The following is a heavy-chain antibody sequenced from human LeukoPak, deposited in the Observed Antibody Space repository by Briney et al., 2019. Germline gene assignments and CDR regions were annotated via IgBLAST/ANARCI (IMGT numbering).Heavy chain of an antibody. Sequence: ASVKVSCKASGYTFTGYYMHWVRQAPGQGLEWMGWINPNSGGTNYAQKFQGRVTITADESTSTAYMELSSLRSEDTAVYYYACRYGGIGNYYYYYYMDVWGKGTTVTISS. V-gene: IGHV1-2*02. D-gene: IGHD3-16*01. CDR3: ACRYGGIGNYYYYYYMDV. CDR1: GYTFTGYY. CDR2: INPNSGGT. J-gene: IGHJ6*03.